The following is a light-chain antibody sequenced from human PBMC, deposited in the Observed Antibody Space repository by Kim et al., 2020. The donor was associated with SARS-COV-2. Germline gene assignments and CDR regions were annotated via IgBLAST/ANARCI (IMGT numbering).Light chain of an antibody. J-gene: IGLJ2*01. CDR1: RLGCKY. CDR3: QAWDSSTVV. CDR2: HDN. Sequence: VSPGQKGSITCSGDRLGCKYAYWYQKKPGQSPVLVVYHDNERPAGIPERLAGSNSGDTDTLTVSGTQAMDEADYYCQAWDSSTVVFGGGTQLTVL. V-gene: IGLV3-1*01.